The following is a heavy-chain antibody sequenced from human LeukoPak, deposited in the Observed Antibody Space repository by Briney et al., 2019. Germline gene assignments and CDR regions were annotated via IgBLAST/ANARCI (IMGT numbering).Heavy chain of an antibody. J-gene: IGHJ4*02. CDR3: ARDPNYGDYPTHSDY. CDR1: GFTFSSYG. D-gene: IGHD4-17*01. Sequence: GRSLRLSCAASGFTFSSYGMHWVRQAPGKGLEWVAVIWYDGSNKYYADSVKGRFTISRDNSKNTLYLQINSLRAEDTAVYYRARDPNYGDYPTHSDYWGQGTLVTVSS. CDR2: IWYDGSNK. V-gene: IGHV3-33*01.